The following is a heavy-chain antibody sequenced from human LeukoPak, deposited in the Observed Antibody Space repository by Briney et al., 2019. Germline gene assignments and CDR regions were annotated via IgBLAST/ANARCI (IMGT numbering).Heavy chain of an antibody. CDR2: IDPSAGST. Sequence: ASVKVSCKASGYPFTSNYIHWVRQAPGQGLEWMGIIDPSAGSTSYAQRSKGRVTMTRDTSTTTVYMELRSLRSEDTAVYYCARARGSSGSYSEYWGQGTLVTVSS. D-gene: IGHD1-26*01. J-gene: IGHJ4*02. CDR1: GYPFTSNY. V-gene: IGHV1-46*01. CDR3: ARARGSSGSYSEY.